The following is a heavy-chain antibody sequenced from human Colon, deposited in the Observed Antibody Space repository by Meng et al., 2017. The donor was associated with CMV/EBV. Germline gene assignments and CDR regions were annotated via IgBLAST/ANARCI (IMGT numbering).Heavy chain of an antibody. D-gene: IGHD6-19*01. CDR3: ARQSGWYCFDS. CDR1: GGSISSSKW. V-gene: IGHV4-4*02. CDR2: IFNSEST. Sequence: SLSLTCSVSGGSISSSKWWSWVRQSPGKGLEWIGEIFNSESTNYNPSLESRVTISVDKSKNQFSLKLSSVTAADTAVYYCARQSGWYCFDSWGQGTLVTVSS. J-gene: IGHJ4*02.